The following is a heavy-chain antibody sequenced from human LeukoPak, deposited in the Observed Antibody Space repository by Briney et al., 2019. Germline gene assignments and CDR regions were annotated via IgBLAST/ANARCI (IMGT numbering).Heavy chain of an antibody. Sequence: SETLSLTCTVSGSSISTNSYWGWIRQPPGKGLEWIGYIYYSGSTNYNPSLKSRVTISVDTSKNQFSLKLSSVTAADTAVYYCARSYSSSWYRLGYYGMDVWGQGTTVAVSS. D-gene: IGHD6-13*01. CDR1: GSSISTNSY. J-gene: IGHJ6*02. CDR2: IYYSGST. CDR3: ARSYSSSWYRLGYYGMDV. V-gene: IGHV4-59*01.